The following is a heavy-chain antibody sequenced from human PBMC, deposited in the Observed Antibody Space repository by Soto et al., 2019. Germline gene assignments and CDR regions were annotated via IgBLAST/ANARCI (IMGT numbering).Heavy chain of an antibody. CDR2: IYYSGST. CDR3: CRFRRARTAVAGYNPGTWFDP. D-gene: IGHD6-19*01. V-gene: IGHV4-39*01. CDR1: GGSISSSSYY. J-gene: IGHJ5*02. Sequence: PSETLSLTCTVSGGSISSSSYYWGWICQPPGKGLEWIGSIYYSGSTYYNPSLKSRVTISVDTSKNQFSLKLSSVTAADTAVYYCCRFRRARTAVAGYNPGTWFDPWGQGTLVTVSS.